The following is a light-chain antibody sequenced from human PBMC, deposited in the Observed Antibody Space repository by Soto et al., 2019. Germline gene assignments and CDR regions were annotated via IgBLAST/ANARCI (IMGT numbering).Light chain of an antibody. J-gene: IGLJ2*01. Sequence: QSALTQPASVSGSPGQSITISCTGTSSDVGGYNDVSWYQQHPGKAPKLMIYDVSNRTSGVSNRFSGSKSGNTATLTNSRLQAEDEADYYCSSYTSSRTIRVFGGGTKRTVL. CDR3: SSYTSSRTIRV. CDR1: SSDVGGYND. V-gene: IGLV2-14*01. CDR2: DVS.